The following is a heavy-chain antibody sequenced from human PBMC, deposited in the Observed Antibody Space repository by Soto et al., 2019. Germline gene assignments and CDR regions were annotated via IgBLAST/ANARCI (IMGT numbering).Heavy chain of an antibody. D-gene: IGHD1-7*01. CDR1: GFTFSTYG. Sequence: QVQLVESGGGVVQPGRSLRLSCVASGFTFSTYGMHWVRQAPGKGPEWVALISYDGSDEYYADSVKGRFTISRDHSKNTLYLQMDSLRAEDTAVYYCSDLGNYGNWGQGTLVTVSP. CDR2: ISYDGSDE. CDR3: SDLGNYGN. V-gene: IGHV3-33*01. J-gene: IGHJ4*02.